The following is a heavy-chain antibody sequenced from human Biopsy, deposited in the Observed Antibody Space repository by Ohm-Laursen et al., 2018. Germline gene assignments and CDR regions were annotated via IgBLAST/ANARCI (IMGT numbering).Heavy chain of an antibody. Sequence: SQTLSLTCTVSGGSISSGGSYWSWLRQRPGKGMEWIGYIFNSANTYYNPSLKNLITISGDTSKNQFSLKLNSVTAADTAVYYCARGDYFDSNGYFWSDPWGQGTLVTVSS. CDR1: GGSISSGGSY. J-gene: IGHJ5*02. CDR3: ARGDYFDSNGYFWSDP. D-gene: IGHD3-22*01. CDR2: IFNSANT. V-gene: IGHV4-31*01.